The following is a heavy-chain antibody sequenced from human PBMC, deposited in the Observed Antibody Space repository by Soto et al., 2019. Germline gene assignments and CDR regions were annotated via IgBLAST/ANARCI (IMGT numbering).Heavy chain of an antibody. Sequence: ASVKVSCKVSGYTLTELSMHWVRQAPGKGLEWMGGFDPEDGETIYAQKFQGRVTMTEDTSTDTAYMELSSLRSEDTAVYYCATDSNYYGAGSYSNHAYWAQGSLVTVSS. D-gene: IGHD3-10*01. CDR3: ATDSNYYGAGSYSNHAY. J-gene: IGHJ4*02. V-gene: IGHV1-24*01. CDR2: FDPEDGET. CDR1: GYTLTELS.